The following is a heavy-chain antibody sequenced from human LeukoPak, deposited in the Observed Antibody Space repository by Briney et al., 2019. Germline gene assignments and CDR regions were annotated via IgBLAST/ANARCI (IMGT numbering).Heavy chain of an antibody. D-gene: IGHD3-10*01. J-gene: IGHJ4*02. CDR1: GYTFTSYD. CDR2: ISAHNGHI. Sequence: GASVKVSCKASGYTFTSYDINWVRQATGQGLEWMGWISAHNGHIKYAQKFQGRVNMTTDTSTSTAYLELTSLRSDDTAVFYCARGLYHYGSGTYSDYWGQGTLVTVSS. CDR3: ARGLYHYGSGTYSDY. V-gene: IGHV1-18*01.